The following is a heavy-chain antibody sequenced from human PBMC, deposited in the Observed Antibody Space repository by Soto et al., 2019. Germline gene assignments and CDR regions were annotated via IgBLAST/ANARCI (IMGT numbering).Heavy chain of an antibody. V-gene: IGHV1-24*01. D-gene: IGHD2-15*01. CDR3: ATVGYRSGGSCYQPSVRWFDP. CDR2: FDPEDGET. J-gene: IGHJ5*02. CDR1: VYTLTELS. Sequence: ASVKVSCKVSVYTLTELSIHWVRQAPRKGLEWMGGFDPEDGETIYAQKFQGRVTMTEDTSTDTAYMELSSLRSEDTAVYYCATVGYRSGGSCYQPSVRWFDPWGQGTLVTVSS.